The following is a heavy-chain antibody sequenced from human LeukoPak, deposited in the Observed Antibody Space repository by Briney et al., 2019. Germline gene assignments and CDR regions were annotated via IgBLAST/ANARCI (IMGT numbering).Heavy chain of an antibody. V-gene: IGHV4-59*08. D-gene: IGHD3-10*01. CDR3: ARARTVWFGERSEYYFDY. J-gene: IGHJ4*02. CDR2: IYYSGST. CDR1: GGSISSYY. Sequence: SGTLSLTCAVSGGSISSYYWSWIRQPPGKGLEWIGNIYYSGSTNYNPSLKSRVTISVDTSKNQFSLKLSSVTAADTAVYYCARARTVWFGERSEYYFDYWGQGTLVTVSS.